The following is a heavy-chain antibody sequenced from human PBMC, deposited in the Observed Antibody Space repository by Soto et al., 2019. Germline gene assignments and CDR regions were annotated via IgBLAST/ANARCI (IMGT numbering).Heavy chain of an antibody. Sequence: GESLKISCKGSGYSFTSYWIGWVCQMPGKGLEWMGIIYPGDSDTRYSPSFQGQVTISADKSISTAYLQWSSLKASDTAMYYCARLSDCSSTSCYGNAFDIWGQGTMVTVSS. CDR1: GYSFTSYW. J-gene: IGHJ3*02. CDR3: ARLSDCSSTSCYGNAFDI. CDR2: IYPGDSDT. V-gene: IGHV5-51*01. D-gene: IGHD2-2*01.